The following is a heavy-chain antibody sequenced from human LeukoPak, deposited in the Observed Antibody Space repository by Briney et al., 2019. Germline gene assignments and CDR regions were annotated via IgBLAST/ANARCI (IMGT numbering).Heavy chain of an antibody. V-gene: IGHV1-46*01. CDR3: ARVSTSWGPVDAFDI. CDR1: GYTFTSYY. CDR2: INPSGGST. J-gene: IGHJ3*02. Sequence: ASVKVSCKASGYTFTSYYMHWVRQAPGQGLEWMGIINPSGGSTSYAQKFQGRVTMTRGTSTSTVYMELSSLRSEDTAVYYCARVSTSWGPVDAFDIWGQGTMVTVSS. D-gene: IGHD7-27*01.